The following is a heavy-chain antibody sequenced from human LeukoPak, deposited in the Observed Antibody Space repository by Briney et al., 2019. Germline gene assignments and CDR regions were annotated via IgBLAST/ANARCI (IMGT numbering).Heavy chain of an antibody. CDR1: GYSFSGFY. D-gene: IGHD6-19*01. CDR2: IIPNTGGT. J-gene: IGHJ4*02. CDR3: AREWLIVVTGTGHLDY. V-gene: IGHV1-2*02. Sequence: ASVTVSCKASGYSFSGFYMHWVRQAPGQGLEWMGWIIPNTGGTNYAQKFQGRVTMTRDTTISTAYMELSSLRSDDTAVYYCAREWLIVVTGTGHLDYWGREPWSPSPQ.